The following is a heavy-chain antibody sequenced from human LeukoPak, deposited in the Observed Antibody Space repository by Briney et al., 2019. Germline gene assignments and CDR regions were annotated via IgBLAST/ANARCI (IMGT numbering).Heavy chain of an antibody. V-gene: IGHV3-30*18. CDR3: AKEGTGYYDSSGPFY. CDR1: RFTFSSYG. D-gene: IGHD3-22*01. CDR2: ISYDGSNK. Sequence: PGGSLRLSCAASRFTFSSYGMHWVRQAPGKGLEWVAVISYDGSNKYYADSEKGRFTISRDNSKHTLDLQMNSLRAEDTAVYYCAKEGTGYYDSSGPFYWGQGTLVTVSS. J-gene: IGHJ4*02.